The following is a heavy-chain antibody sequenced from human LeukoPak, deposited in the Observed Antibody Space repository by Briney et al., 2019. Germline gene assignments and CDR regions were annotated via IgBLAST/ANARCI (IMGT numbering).Heavy chain of an antibody. CDR3: AREGVDIVLIFG. J-gene: IGHJ4*02. CDR2: ISSSGNTI. CDR1: GFTFSSYE. Sequence: GGSLRLSCAASGFTFSSYEMNWVRQAPGKGLEWVSYISSSGNTIYYADSVKGRFTFSRDNAKNSLYLQMNSLRAEDTAVYYCAREGVDIVLIFGWGQGTLVTVSS. D-gene: IGHD2-8*01. V-gene: IGHV3-48*03.